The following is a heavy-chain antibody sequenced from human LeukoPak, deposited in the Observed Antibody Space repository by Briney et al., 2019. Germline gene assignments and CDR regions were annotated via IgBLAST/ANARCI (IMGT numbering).Heavy chain of an antibody. V-gene: IGHV3-30*14. CDR2: ISYDGSNK. CDR1: GFTFSSYV. Sequence: GGSLRLSCAASGFTFSSYVMHWVRQAPGKGLEWVAAISYDGSNKYYADSGKGRFTISRDNSKNTLYLQMNSLRVEDTAVYYCAKDRANWAIDDWGQGTQVTVSS. D-gene: IGHD3-16*01. CDR3: AKDRANWAIDD. J-gene: IGHJ4*02.